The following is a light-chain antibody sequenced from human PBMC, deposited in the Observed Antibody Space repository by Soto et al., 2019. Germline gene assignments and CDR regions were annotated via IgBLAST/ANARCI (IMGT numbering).Light chain of an antibody. J-gene: IGLJ1*01. CDR1: NIGSEP. CDR2: DNS. Sequence: SYELTQPPSVSVAPEQTATITCGGNNIGSEPVHWYQQKPGQAPVLVVFDNSDRPSGIPERLSGSKSGNTATLTISRVEAGDEADYYCQVWESGSENYVFGAGTKVTVL. V-gene: IGLV3-21*02. CDR3: QVWESGSENYV.